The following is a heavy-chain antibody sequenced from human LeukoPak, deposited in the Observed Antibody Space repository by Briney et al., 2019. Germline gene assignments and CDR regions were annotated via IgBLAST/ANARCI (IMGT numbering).Heavy chain of an antibody. CDR1: GYTFTSYD. Sequence: ASVKVSCKASGYTFTSYDINWVRQATGQGLEWMGWMNPNSGNTGYAQTFQCRVTMTRNTSISTTYAELRRLRSEDTDVYYCASGGGYFDWLLSGVIDYWGQGTLVTVSS. D-gene: IGHD3-9*01. J-gene: IGHJ4*02. V-gene: IGHV1-8*01. CDR2: MNPNSGNT. CDR3: ASGGGYFDWLLSGVIDY.